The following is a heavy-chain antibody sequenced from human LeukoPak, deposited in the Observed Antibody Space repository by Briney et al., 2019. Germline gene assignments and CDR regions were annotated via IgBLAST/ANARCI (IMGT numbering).Heavy chain of an antibody. CDR1: GGSISSYY. J-gene: IGHJ3*02. CDR2: IHYSGST. CDR3: ARDDSFHGGAFDI. V-gene: IGHV4-59*01. D-gene: IGHD4-23*01. Sequence: SETLSLTCTVSGGSISSYYWSWIRQPPRKGLEWIGYIHYSGSTNYNPSLKSRVTISVDTSKNQFSLKLSSVTAADTAVYYCARDDSFHGGAFDIWGQGTMVTVSS.